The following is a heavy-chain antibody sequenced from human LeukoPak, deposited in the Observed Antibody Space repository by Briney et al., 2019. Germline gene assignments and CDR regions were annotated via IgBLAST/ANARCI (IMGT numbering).Heavy chain of an antibody. CDR2: VYYSGST. Sequence: SETLSLTCTVSGDSISSGTYYWGYIRQPPQKGPEWIGSVYYSGSTYYNPSLKSRVTISVDTSKNQFSLKLSSVTAADTAVYYCARQGLWELPTFDSWGQGTLVSVSS. V-gene: IGHV4-39*01. J-gene: IGHJ4*02. CDR1: GDSISSGTYY. D-gene: IGHD1-26*01. CDR3: ARQGLWELPTFDS.